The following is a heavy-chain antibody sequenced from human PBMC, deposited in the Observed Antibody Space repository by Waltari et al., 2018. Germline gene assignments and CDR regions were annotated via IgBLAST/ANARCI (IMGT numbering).Heavy chain of an antibody. V-gene: IGHV1-46*01. CDR2: INPSGGST. CDR1: EYTFTSSY. CDR3: ALDTGALWMDV. Sequence: QVQLVQSGAEVKKPGASVKISCKTSEYTFTSSYIHWVRQAPGQGLEGMGIINPSGGSTSYAQKVQGRVTMTRDTSTSTVYMELSSLRSEDTAVYYCALDTGALWMDVWGQGTTVTVSS. J-gene: IGHJ6*02. D-gene: IGHD2-21*01.